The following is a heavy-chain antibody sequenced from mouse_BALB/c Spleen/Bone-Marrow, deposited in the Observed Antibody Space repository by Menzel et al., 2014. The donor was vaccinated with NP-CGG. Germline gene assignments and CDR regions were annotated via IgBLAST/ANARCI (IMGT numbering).Heavy chain of an antibody. D-gene: IGHD1-2*01. CDR2: INPSSGYT. CDR3: ARFITTATEYFDY. V-gene: IGHV1-4*01. CDR1: GYTFTSYT. J-gene: IGHJ2*01. Sequence: VQLQQSGAELARPGASVKMSCKASGYTFTSYTMHWVKQRPGRGLEWIGYINPSSGYTNYNQKFKDKATLTADKSSSTAYMQLSSLTSEDSAVYYCARFITTATEYFDYWGQGTTLTVSS.